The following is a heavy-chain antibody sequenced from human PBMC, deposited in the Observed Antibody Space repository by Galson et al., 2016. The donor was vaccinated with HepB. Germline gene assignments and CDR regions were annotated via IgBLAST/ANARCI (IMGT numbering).Heavy chain of an antibody. CDR2: INPSGGST. D-gene: IGHD2-15*01. J-gene: IGHJ4*02. CDR3: ASCSGGSCYSVDY. CDR1: GYTFTSYY. Sequence: SVKVSCKASGYTFTSYYMHWVRQAPGQGLEWMGIINPSGGSTSYAQKFQGRVTMTRDTSTSTVYMELSSLRSEDTAVYYCASCSGGSCYSVDYWGQGTLVTVSP. V-gene: IGHV1-46*01.